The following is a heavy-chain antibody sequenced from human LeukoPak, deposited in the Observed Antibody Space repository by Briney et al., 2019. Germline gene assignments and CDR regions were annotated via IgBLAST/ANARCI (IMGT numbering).Heavy chain of an antibody. CDR2: IYYSGST. J-gene: IGHJ5*02. Sequence: SETLSLTCTVSGGSISSSSYYWGWIRQPPGKGLEWIGSIYYSGSTYYNPSLKSRVTISVDTSKNQFSLKLSSVTAADTAVYYCARDPNWFDPWGQGTLVTVPS. CDR1: GGSISSSSYY. CDR3: ARDPNWFDP. V-gene: IGHV4-39*07.